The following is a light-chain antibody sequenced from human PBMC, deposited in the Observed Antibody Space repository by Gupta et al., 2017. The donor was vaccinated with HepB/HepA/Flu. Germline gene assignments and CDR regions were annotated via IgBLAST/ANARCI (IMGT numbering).Light chain of an antibody. Sequence: FQMTKPPSSLSASVGDRFTIICRTSQGIRNALGWFQHKPGKAPKRLIYAASSLLSGVPTRFSGSGSAKEFTLTSSILQPEDFTTYCYLHYDSYPRTFGQGTKVEIK. CDR1: QGIRNA. J-gene: IGKJ1*01. CDR3: LHYDSYPRT. CDR2: AAS. V-gene: IGKV1-17*01.